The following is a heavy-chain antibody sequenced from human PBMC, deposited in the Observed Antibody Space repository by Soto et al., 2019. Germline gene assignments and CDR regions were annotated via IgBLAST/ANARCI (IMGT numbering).Heavy chain of an antibody. CDR3: ARHQDIVATQNAFDI. J-gene: IGHJ3*02. V-gene: IGHV3-11*06. Sequence: GGSLRLSCAASGFTFSDYYMSWIRQAPGKGLEWVSYISSSNSYTNYADSVKGRFTISRDNAKNSLYLQMNSLRAGDTAVYYCARHQDIVATQNAFDIWGQGTMVTVSS. CDR2: ISSSNSYT. D-gene: IGHD5-12*01. CDR1: GFTFSDYY.